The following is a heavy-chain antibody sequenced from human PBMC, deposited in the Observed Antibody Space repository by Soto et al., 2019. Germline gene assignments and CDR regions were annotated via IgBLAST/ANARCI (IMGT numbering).Heavy chain of an antibody. D-gene: IGHD5-12*01. V-gene: IGHV3-7*01. Sequence: GGSLRLSCAASGFTFISYWMSWVRQAPGKGLEWVANIKQDGSEKYYVDSVKGRFTISRDNAKNSLYLQMNSLRAEDTAVYYCARDSSGYDDFDYWGQGTLVTVSS. CDR1: GFTFISYW. CDR2: IKQDGSEK. J-gene: IGHJ4*02. CDR3: ARDSSGYDDFDY.